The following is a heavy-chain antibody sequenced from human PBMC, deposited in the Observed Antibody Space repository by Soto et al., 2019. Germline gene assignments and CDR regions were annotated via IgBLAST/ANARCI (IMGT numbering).Heavy chain of an antibody. CDR2: IYSGGST. D-gene: IGHD4-17*01. J-gene: IGHJ3*02. V-gene: IGHV3-66*01. CDR3: ARAIDYGDYAGAFDI. Sequence: GKGLEWVSVIYSGGSTYYADSVKGRFTISRDNSKNTLYLQMNSLRAEDTAVYYCARAIDYGDYAGAFDIWGQGTMVTVS.